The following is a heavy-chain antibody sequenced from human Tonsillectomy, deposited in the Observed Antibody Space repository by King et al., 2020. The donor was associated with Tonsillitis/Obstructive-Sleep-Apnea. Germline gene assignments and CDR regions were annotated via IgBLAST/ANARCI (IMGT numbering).Heavy chain of an antibody. CDR1: GGSISSYY. Sequence: QLQESGPGLVKPSETLSLTCTVSGGSISSYYWSWIRQPPGKGLEWIGYIYYSGSTNYNPSLKSRVTISVDTSKNQFSLKLSSVTAADTAVYYCARDGXXYYDSSGYXXPSXDYWGQXTLVTVS. D-gene: IGHD3-22*01. V-gene: IGHV4-59*01. CDR2: IYYSGST. CDR3: ARDGXXYYDSSGYXXPSXDY. J-gene: IGHJ4*02.